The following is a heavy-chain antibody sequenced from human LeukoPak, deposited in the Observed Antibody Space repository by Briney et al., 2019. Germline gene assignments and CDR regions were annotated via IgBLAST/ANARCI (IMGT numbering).Heavy chain of an antibody. Sequence: SETLSLTCTVSGGSISSYYWSWIRQPAGKGLEWIGRIYTSGSTNYNPSLKSRVTMSVDTSKNQFSLKLSSATAADTAVYHCARGYSSSWYYNWFDPWGQGTLVTVSS. CDR2: IYTSGST. D-gene: IGHD6-13*01. J-gene: IGHJ5*02. CDR1: GGSISSYY. CDR3: ARGYSSSWYYNWFDP. V-gene: IGHV4-4*07.